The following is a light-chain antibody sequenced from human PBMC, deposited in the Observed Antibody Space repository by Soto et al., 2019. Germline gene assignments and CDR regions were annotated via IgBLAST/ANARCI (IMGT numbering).Light chain of an antibody. V-gene: IGLV4-69*01. Sequence: QPVLTQSPSASASLGASVTLTCTLSSGHSHYAIAWHQQQSEKGPRYLTKLNSDGSQIKGDGIPDRFAGSSSGAERYLTIASLQSEDEADYYCQSWDSDIVVVGGGTKLTVL. CDR2: LNSDGSQ. CDR1: SGHSHYA. J-gene: IGLJ2*01. CDR3: QSWDSDIVV.